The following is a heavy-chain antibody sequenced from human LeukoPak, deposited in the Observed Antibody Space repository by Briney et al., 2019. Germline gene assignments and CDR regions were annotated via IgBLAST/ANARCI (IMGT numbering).Heavy chain of an antibody. CDR3: ARDAVVVPAAIQNENWFDP. CDR2: ISSSSSYI. CDR1: GFTFSSYS. D-gene: IGHD2-2*02. Sequence: PGGSLRLSCAASGFTFSSYSMNRVRQAPGKGLEWVASISSSSSYIYYADSVKGRFTISRDNAKNSLYLQMNSLRAEDTAVYYCARDAVVVPAAIQNENWFDPWGQGTLVTVSS. V-gene: IGHV3-21*01. J-gene: IGHJ5*02.